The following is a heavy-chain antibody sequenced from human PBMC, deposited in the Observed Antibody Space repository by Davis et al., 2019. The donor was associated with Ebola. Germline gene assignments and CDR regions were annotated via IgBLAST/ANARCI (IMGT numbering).Heavy chain of an antibody. D-gene: IGHD6-19*01. V-gene: IGHV4-39*01. CDR3: ARQSSGWYWWGDSFDI. Sequence: GSLRLSCSASGCSISSSSYFWGWIRQPPGKGLEWIGSKFHSGTTYSNPSLSSRLAISVDTSKSQFSLRLTSVTAADTAVYYCARQSSGWYWWGDSFDIWGQGTMVAVSS. J-gene: IGHJ3*02. CDR2: KFHSGTT. CDR1: GCSISSSSYF.